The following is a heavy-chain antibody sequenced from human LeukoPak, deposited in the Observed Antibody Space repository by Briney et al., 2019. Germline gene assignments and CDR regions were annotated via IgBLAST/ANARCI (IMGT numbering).Heavy chain of an antibody. Sequence: GESLKISCKASGYTFSTYWIGWVRQMPGKGLEWMGIIYPGDSDTRYSPSSQGRVTISADKSISTTYLQWSSLEASDTAMYYCARHEDFDYWGQGTLVTVSS. V-gene: IGHV5-51*01. CDR2: IYPGDSDT. J-gene: IGHJ4*02. CDR1: GYTFSTYW. CDR3: ARHEDFDY.